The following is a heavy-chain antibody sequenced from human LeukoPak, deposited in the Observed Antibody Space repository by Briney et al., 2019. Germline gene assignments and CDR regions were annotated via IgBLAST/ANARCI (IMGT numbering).Heavy chain of an antibody. CDR2: IYPGDSDT. D-gene: IGHD2-15*01. Sequence: GESLKISCKGSGYSFTSYWIGWVRQMPGKGLEYMGTIYPGDSDTRYSPSFQGQVTISADRSITTAYVEWSSLKASDTAMYYCARLQDDYFDNRGQGTLVTVSS. V-gene: IGHV5-51*01. CDR1: GYSFTSYW. CDR3: ARLQDDYFDN. J-gene: IGHJ4*02.